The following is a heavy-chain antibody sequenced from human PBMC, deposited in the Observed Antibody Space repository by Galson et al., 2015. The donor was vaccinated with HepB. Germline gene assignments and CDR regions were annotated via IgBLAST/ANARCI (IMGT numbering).Heavy chain of an antibody. CDR2: IYYSGST. J-gene: IGHJ6*03. CDR3: ARDSGSYLRYYYYMDV. CDR1: GGSISSSSYY. V-gene: IGHV4-39*07. D-gene: IGHD1-26*01. Sequence: ETLSLTCTVSGGSISSSSYYWGWIRQPPGKGLEWIGSIYYSGSTYYNPSLKSRVTISVDTSKNQFSLKLSSVPAADTAVYYCARDSGSYLRYYYYMDVWGKGTTVTVSS.